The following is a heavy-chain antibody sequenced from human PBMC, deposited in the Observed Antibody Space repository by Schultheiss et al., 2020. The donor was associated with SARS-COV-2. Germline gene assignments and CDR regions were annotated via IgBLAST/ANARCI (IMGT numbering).Heavy chain of an antibody. CDR3: ATEGRGIGYSSYFDY. D-gene: IGHD6-13*01. CDR2: IYYSGST. V-gene: IGHV4-59*12. J-gene: IGHJ4*02. Sequence: SETLSLTCTVSGGSISSYYWSWIRQPPGKGLEWIGYIYYSGSTYYNPSLKSRVTISVDKSKNQFSLKLSSVTAADTAVYYCATEGRGIGYSSYFDYWGQGTLVTVSS. CDR1: GGSISSYY.